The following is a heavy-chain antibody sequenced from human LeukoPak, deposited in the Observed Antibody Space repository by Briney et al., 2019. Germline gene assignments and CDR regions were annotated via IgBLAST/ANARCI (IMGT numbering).Heavy chain of an antibody. D-gene: IGHD6-19*01. J-gene: IGHJ6*03. V-gene: IGHV3-21*01. Sequence: PGGSLRLSCAASGFTFSSYSMNWVRQAPGKGLEWVSSISSSSSYIYYADSVKGRFTISRDNAKNSLYLQMNSLRAEDTAVYYCARFGQWLVLSYYCYMDVWGKGTTVTVSS. CDR3: ARFGQWLVLSYYCYMDV. CDR1: GFTFSSYS. CDR2: ISSSSSYI.